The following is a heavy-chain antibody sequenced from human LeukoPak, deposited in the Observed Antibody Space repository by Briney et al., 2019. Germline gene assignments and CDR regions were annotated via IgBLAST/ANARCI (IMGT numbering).Heavy chain of an antibody. CDR3: AKDHVNTMIVAHAFDI. Sequence: TGASLRLSCAASGFTFSSYAMSWVRQAPGKGLEGVSAISGSGGSTYYADSVKGRFTISRDNSKNTLYLQMNSLRAEDTAVYYCAKDHVNTMIVAHAFDIWGQGTMVTVSS. CDR1: GFTFSSYA. CDR2: ISGSGGST. J-gene: IGHJ3*02. V-gene: IGHV3-23*01. D-gene: IGHD3-22*01.